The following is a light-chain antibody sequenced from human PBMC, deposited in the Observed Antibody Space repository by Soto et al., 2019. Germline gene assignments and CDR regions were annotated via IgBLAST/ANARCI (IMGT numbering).Light chain of an antibody. V-gene: IGLV2-8*01. CDR3: SSYAGSNNLV. Sequence: QSALTQPPSASGSPGQSVTISCTGTSSDVGGYNSVSWYQQHPGKAPKLMIYEVSKRPSGVPDRFSGSKSGNTASLTVSGLQAEDEADYYCSSYAGSNNLVFGGGTKLPV. J-gene: IGLJ2*01. CDR1: SSDVGGYNS. CDR2: EVS.